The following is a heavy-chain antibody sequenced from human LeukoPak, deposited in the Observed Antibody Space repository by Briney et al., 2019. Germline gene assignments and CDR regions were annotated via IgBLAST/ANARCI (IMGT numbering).Heavy chain of an antibody. CDR1: GGTFSSYA. J-gene: IGHJ5*02. Sequence: ASVKVSCKASGGTFSSYAISWVRQAPGQGLEWMGRIIPILGIANYAQKFQGRVTITADKSTSTAYIELSSLRSEDTAVYYCAILPDYGPWGQGTLVTVSS. V-gene: IGHV1-69*04. CDR2: IIPILGIA. D-gene: IGHD4-17*01. CDR3: AILPDYGP.